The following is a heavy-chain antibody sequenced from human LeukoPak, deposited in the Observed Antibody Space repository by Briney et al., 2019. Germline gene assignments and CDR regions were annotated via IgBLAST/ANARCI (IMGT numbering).Heavy chain of an antibody. D-gene: IGHD3-3*01. CDR3: ARVTSGYYTTDAFDI. J-gene: IGHJ3*02. Sequence: ASETLSLTCTVSGGSISSYYWSWIRQPPGKGLEWIGYIYYSGSTNYNPSLKSRVTISVDTSKNQFSLKLSSVTAADTAVYFCARVTSGYYTTDAFDIWGQGTMVTVSS. CDR1: GGSISSYY. CDR2: IYYSGST. V-gene: IGHV4-59*08.